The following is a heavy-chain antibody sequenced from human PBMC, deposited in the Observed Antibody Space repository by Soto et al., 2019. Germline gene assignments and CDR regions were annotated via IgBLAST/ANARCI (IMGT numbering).Heavy chain of an antibody. D-gene: IGHD6-19*01. J-gene: IGHJ3*02. CDR2: ISYDGDDQ. V-gene: IGHV3-30*18. Sequence: QLVESGGGVVQPGTSLRLSYVASGFTLSSYGMHWVRQAPGKGLEWVAAISYDGDDQYYGDSGRGRFTISRDNSESTVYLQMNSLRADDTGVYYCAKDRGHISVAAITGGGDFHIWGRGTMVAVSS. CDR3: AKDRGHISVAAITGGGDFHI. CDR1: GFTLSSYG.